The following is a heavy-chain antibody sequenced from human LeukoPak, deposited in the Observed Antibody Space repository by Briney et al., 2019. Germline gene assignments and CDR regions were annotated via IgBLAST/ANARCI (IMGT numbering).Heavy chain of an antibody. CDR1: GFTFNNAR. CDR2: ISSSSSYI. CDR3: ARNRAAAGPYYFDY. D-gene: IGHD6-13*01. Sequence: GGSLRLSCAASGFTFNNARMTWVRQAPGKGLEWVSSISSSSSYIYYADSVKGRFTISRDNAKNSLYLQMNSLRAEDTAVYYCARNRAAAGPYYFDYWGQGTLVTVSS. V-gene: IGHV3-21*01. J-gene: IGHJ4*02.